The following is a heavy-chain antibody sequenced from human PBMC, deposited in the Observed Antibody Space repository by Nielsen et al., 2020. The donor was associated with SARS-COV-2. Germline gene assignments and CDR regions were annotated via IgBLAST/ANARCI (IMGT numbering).Heavy chain of an antibody. V-gene: IGHV3-11*03. D-gene: IGHD2-15*01. CDR3: AKSGYCNGGICYSTEYFQD. Sequence: GGSLRLSCAASGFMVSDSYMSWIRQTPGKGLEWISYISSSGSYTNYADSVKGRFTISRDNGKNSLYLQMNSLRVEDTGVYYCAKSGYCNGGICYSTEYFQDWGQGTLVTVSS. J-gene: IGHJ1*01. CDR2: ISSSGSYT. CDR1: GFMVSDSY.